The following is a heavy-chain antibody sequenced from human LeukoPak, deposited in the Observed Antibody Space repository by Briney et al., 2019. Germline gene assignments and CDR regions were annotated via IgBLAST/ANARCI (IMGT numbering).Heavy chain of an antibody. CDR3: AKPLHGKNCIGACYYGMDV. CDR2: ISYDGSNK. CDR1: GFTFSRYG. D-gene: IGHD6-13*01. Sequence: PGRSLRLSCAASGFTFSRYGMHWVRQAPGKGLEWVAVISYDGSNKYYADSVKGRFTISRDNSKNTLYLQMNSLRAEDTAVYYCAKPLHGKNCIGACYYGMDVWGQGTTVTVSS. V-gene: IGHV3-30*18. J-gene: IGHJ6*02.